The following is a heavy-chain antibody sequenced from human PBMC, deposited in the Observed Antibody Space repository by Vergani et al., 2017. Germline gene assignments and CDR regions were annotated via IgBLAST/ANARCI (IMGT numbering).Heavy chain of an antibody. CDR3: ARECYDCSGGSCYSDY. D-gene: IGHD2-15*01. CDR1: GFTFSSYS. Sequence: VQLVESGGGLVKPGGSLRLSCAASGFTFSSYSMNWVRQAPGKGLEWVSSISSSSSYIYYADSVKGRFTISRDNAKNSLYLQMNSLRAEDTAVYYCARECYDCSGGSCYSDYWGQGTLVTVSS. CDR2: ISSSSSYI. V-gene: IGHV3-21*01. J-gene: IGHJ4*02.